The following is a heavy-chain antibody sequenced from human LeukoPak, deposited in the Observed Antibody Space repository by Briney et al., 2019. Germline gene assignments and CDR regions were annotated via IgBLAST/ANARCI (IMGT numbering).Heavy chain of an antibody. V-gene: IGHV3-30*18. J-gene: IGHJ4*02. CDR1: GFTFSSYG. CDR3: AKDKVGVLWFGEFPTLDY. CDR2: ISYDGSNR. D-gene: IGHD3-10*01. Sequence: GRSLRLSCAASGFTFSSYGMHWVRQAPGKGLEWVAVISYDGSNRYYADSVKGRFTISRDNSKNTLYLQMNSLRAEDTAVYYCAKDKVGVLWFGEFPTLDYWGQGTLVTVSS.